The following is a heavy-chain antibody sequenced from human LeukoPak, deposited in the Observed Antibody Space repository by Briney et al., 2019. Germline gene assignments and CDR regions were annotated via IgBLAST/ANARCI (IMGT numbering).Heavy chain of an antibody. Sequence: GGSLRLSCAASGFTFSSYWMHWVRQAPGKGLVWVSRINSDGSSTSYADSVKGRFTISRDNAKNTLYLQMNSLRAEDTAVYYCARDEIGYYYGSGSYYMDVWGKGTTVTISS. CDR1: GFTFSSYW. D-gene: IGHD3-10*01. CDR3: ARDEIGYYYGSGSYYMDV. CDR2: INSDGSST. V-gene: IGHV3-74*01. J-gene: IGHJ6*03.